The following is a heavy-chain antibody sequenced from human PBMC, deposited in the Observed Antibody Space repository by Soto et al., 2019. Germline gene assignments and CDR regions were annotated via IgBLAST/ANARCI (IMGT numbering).Heavy chain of an antibody. V-gene: IGHV4-34*01. CDR2: ITHSGGT. CDR3: GVRVPTSGYFDYYYYGMDV. J-gene: IGHJ6*02. D-gene: IGHD3-3*01. Sequence: SETLSLTCAVSGGSFSGYFWSWIRQPPGKGLEWIGEITHSGGTNYNPSLKSRVTISVDTSKNQFSLKLSSVTAADTAVYYCGVRVPTSGYFDYYYYGMDVWGQGTTVTVSS. CDR1: GGSFSGYF.